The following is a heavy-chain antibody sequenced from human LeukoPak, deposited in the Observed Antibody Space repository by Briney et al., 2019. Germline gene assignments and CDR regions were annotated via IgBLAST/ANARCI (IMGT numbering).Heavy chain of an antibody. CDR2: INPNSGGP. J-gene: IGHJ4*02. Sequence: ASVKVSCKTSGYSFTGYYIHWVRQAPGQGLEWMGRINPNSGGPNYGQKFQGTVTMTRDTSNSTAYLELSNLRSDDTAAYYCVRGYSYGFYFDYWGQGSLVTVSS. CDR1: GYSFTGYY. D-gene: IGHD5-18*01. V-gene: IGHV1-2*06. CDR3: VRGYSYGFYFDY.